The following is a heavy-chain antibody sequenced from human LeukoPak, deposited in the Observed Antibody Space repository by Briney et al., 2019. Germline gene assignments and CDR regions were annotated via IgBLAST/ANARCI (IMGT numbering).Heavy chain of an antibody. CDR3: APTPPYVPGKGAFDN. CDR2: IYYTGNT. Sequence: SQTLSLTCNVYGDSVSRGTYYWSWIRQHPGKGLEWIAYIYYTGNTYYNPSLKSRVAISVDRSKNQFSLRLTSVTAADTAIYYCAPTPPYVPGKGAFDNWGQEPLVT. D-gene: IGHD1-14*01. J-gene: IGHJ4*02. CDR1: GDSVSRGTYY. V-gene: IGHV4-31*03.